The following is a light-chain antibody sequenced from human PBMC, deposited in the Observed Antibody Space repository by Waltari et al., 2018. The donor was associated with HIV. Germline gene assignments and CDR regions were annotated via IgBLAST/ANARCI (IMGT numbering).Light chain of an antibody. CDR3: SSFTSSSTVV. CDR1: SRDVGSYNL. J-gene: IGLJ3*02. CDR2: EVT. Sequence: QSALTKPPSVSGSPGQSVTISCTGTSRDVGSYNLVSWYQQSPGTAPKLMVYEVTYRPSGVPERFSGSKSGNTASLTISGLQAEDEADYYCSSFTSSSTVVFGGGTKLTVL. V-gene: IGLV2-18*02.